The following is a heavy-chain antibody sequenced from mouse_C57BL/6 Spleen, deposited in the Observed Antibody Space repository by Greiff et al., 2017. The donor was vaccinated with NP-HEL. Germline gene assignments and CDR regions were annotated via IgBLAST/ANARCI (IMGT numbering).Heavy chain of an antibody. V-gene: IGHV1-55*01. CDR3: ARGTNYFDY. CDR2: IYPGSGST. Sequence: QVQLQQPGAELVKPGASVKLSCKASGYTFTSYWITWVKQRTGQGLEWIGDIYPGSGSTNYNEKFKSKATLTVDTSSSTAYLQLSSLTSEDCAVYSCARGTNYFDYWGQGTTLTVSS. D-gene: IGHD2-14*01. CDR1: GYTFTSYW. J-gene: IGHJ2*01.